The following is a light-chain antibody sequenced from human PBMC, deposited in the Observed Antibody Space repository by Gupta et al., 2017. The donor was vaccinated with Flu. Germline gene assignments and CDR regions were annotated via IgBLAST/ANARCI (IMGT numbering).Light chain of an antibody. CDR2: QVS. CDR3: MQGSRWPWA. Sequence: DVVMTQSPLSLPVALGQPASISCRSSQSLVYSDGNIYLHWFQQRPGQSPRRLIYQVSHRESGVPDRFSGSGSGTDFTPKISSVEAEDVGVYYCMQGSRWPWAFGQGTKVEI. V-gene: IGKV2-30*01. CDR1: QSLVYSDGNIY. J-gene: IGKJ1*01.